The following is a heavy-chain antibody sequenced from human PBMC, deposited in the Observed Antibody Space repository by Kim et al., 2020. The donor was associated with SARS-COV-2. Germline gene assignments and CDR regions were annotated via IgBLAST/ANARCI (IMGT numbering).Heavy chain of an antibody. CDR1: GGSVSSGSYY. J-gene: IGHJ4*02. V-gene: IGHV4-61*01. CDR3: ARVSGCSGNSCSFRFFDY. Sequence: SETLSLTCTVSGGSVSSGSYYWSWIRQPPGKGLEWIGYIYYTGSTNYSPSLKSRVTISVDTSKNQFSLKLSSVTAADTAVYYCARVSGCSGNSCSFRFFDYWGQGALVTVSS. D-gene: IGHD2-15*01. CDR2: IYYTGST.